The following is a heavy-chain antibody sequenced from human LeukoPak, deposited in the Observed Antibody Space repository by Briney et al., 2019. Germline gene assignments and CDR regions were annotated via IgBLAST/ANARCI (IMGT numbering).Heavy chain of an antibody. CDR3: ASPDPYYYDSSGYYARPFDY. CDR2: IIPIFGTA. Sequence: SVKVSCKASGGTFSSYAISWVRQAPGQGLEWMGGIIPIFGTANYAQKFQGRVTITTDESTSTAYMELSSLRSEDTAVYYCASPDPYYYDSSGYYARPFDYWGQGTLVTVSS. V-gene: IGHV1-69*05. J-gene: IGHJ4*02. CDR1: GGTFSSYA. D-gene: IGHD3-22*01.